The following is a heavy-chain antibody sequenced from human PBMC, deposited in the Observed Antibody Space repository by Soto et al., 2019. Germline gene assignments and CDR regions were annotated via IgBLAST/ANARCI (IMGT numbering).Heavy chain of an antibody. CDR3: ARYKSNYYYGMDV. V-gene: IGHV4-59*01. J-gene: IGHJ6*02. Sequence: PSETLSLTCTVSGGSISSYYWSWIRQPPGKGLEWIGYIYYSGITNYNPSLKSRVTISVDTSKNQFSPKLSSVTAADTAVYYCARYKSNYYYGMDVWGQGTTVT. CDR2: IYYSGIT. CDR1: GGSISSYY. D-gene: IGHD1-20*01.